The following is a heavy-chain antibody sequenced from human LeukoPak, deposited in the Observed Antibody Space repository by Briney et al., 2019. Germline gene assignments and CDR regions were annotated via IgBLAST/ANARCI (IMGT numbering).Heavy chain of an antibody. Sequence: GESLKISCKGSGYSFTNYWIGWVRQMPGKGLKWMGIIYPGDSDARYSPSFQGQVTISADKSISTAYLQWSSLKASDTAVYYCARRRDLYSGSYYTFDYRGQGTLVTVSS. J-gene: IGHJ4*02. CDR1: GYSFTNYW. V-gene: IGHV5-51*01. CDR3: ARRRDLYSGSYYTFDY. CDR2: IYPGDSDA. D-gene: IGHD1-26*01.